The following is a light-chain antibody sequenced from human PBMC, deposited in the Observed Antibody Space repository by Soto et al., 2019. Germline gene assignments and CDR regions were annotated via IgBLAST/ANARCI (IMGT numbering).Light chain of an antibody. J-gene: IGLJ2*01. V-gene: IGLV1-47*01. CDR3: AAWDDSLLSVV. Sequence: QSVLTQPPSASGTRGQRVTISCSGSSSNIGRNYVCWYHQLPGAAPRLLMYSNNQRPSGVPDRFSGSKSGTSASLSISGLRSEXXXDYYCAAWDDSLLSVVFGGGTKLTVL. CDR1: SSNIGRNY. CDR2: SNN.